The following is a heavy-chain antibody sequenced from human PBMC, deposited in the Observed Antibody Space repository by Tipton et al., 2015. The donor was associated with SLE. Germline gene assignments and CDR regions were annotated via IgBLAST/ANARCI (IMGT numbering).Heavy chain of an antibody. D-gene: IGHD6-6*01. Sequence: QLVQSGAEVKKPGASVKVSCKASGYTFTSYYMHWVRQAPGQGLEWMGGIIPIFGTANYAQKFQGRVTITADESTSTAYMELSSLRSEDTAVYYCAKDREYSSSYDAFDIWGQGTMVTVSS. CDR3: AKDREYSSSYDAFDI. CDR2: IIPIFGTA. V-gene: IGHV1-69*13. CDR1: GYTFTSYY. J-gene: IGHJ3*02.